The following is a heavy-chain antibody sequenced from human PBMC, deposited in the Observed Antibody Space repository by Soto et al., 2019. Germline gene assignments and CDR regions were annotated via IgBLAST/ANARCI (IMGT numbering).Heavy chain of an antibody. CDR3: ARDLGEVSAL. D-gene: IGHD3-10*01. V-gene: IGHV3-21*02. J-gene: IGHJ4*02. CDR1: GFRFSGSS. Sequence: EVQLVESGGGLVKPGGSLRLSCAASGFRFSGSSMNWVRQAPGKGLNWVSSISSSSSYIYYADSVKGRFTISRDNAKNSLYLQMNSLRAEDTAVYYCARDLGEVSALWGQGTLVTVSS. CDR2: ISSSSSYI.